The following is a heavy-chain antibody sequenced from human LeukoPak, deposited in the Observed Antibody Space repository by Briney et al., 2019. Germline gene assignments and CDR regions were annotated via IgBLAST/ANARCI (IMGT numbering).Heavy chain of an antibody. V-gene: IGHV3-23*01. J-gene: IGHJ4*02. CDR1: GFTFSSYA. Sequence: GGSLRLSCAASGFTFSSYAMSWVRQAPGKGLEWVSAISGSGGSTYYADSVKGRFTISRDNSKNTLYLQMNSLRAEDTAVYYCAKESTWRWLQIKSHYFDYWGQGTLVTVSS. CDR3: AKESTWRWLQIKSHYFDY. D-gene: IGHD5-24*01. CDR2: ISGSGGST.